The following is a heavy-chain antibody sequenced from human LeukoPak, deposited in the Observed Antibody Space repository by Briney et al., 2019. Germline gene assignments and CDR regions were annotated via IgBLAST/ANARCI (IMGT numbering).Heavy chain of an antibody. Sequence: SETLSLTCTVSGGSISSSSYYWGWIRQPPGKGLEWIGSIYYSGSIYYNPSLKSRVTISVDTSKNQFSLKLSSVTAADTAVYYCARSYSNYVYYYYYMDVWGKGTTVTVSS. D-gene: IGHD4-11*01. CDR3: ARSYSNYVYYYYYMDV. CDR1: GGSISSSSYY. CDR2: IYYSGSI. J-gene: IGHJ6*03. V-gene: IGHV4-39*01.